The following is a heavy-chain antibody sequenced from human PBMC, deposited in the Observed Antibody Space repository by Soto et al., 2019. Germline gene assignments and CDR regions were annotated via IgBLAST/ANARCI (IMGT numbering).Heavy chain of an antibody. D-gene: IGHD6-19*01. CDR2: IYYSGST. CDR1: GGSISSGGYY. CDR3: ARSVAGTSLDCYYYGMDV. Sequence: PSETLSLXCTVSGGSISSGGYYWSWIRQHPGKGLEWIGYIYYSGSTYYNPSLKSRVTISVDTSKNQFSLKLSSVTAADTAVYYCARSVAGTSLDCYYYGMDVWGQGTTVTVSS. V-gene: IGHV4-31*03. J-gene: IGHJ6*02.